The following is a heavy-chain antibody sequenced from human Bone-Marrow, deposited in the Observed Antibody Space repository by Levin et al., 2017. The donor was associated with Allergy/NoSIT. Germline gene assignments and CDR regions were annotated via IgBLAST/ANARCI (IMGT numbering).Heavy chain of an antibody. CDR3: ARGYSGNYRPFGDAFDI. V-gene: IGHV3-64*02. Sequence: GGSLRLSCAASGFTFSSYAMHWVRQAPGKGLEYVSAISGSGDMTYYVDSVKGRFTISRDNSKNTVYLQMGSLRAEDMAVYYCARGYSGNYRPFGDAFDIWGQGTMVTVSS. CDR2: ISGSGDMT. D-gene: IGHD1-26*01. CDR1: GFTFSSYA. J-gene: IGHJ3*02.